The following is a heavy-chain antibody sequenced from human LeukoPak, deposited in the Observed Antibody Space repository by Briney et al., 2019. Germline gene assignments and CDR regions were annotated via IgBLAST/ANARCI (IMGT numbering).Heavy chain of an antibody. CDR2: IYYSGST. J-gene: IGHJ5*02. CDR1: GGSISSSSYY. V-gene: IGHV4-39*01. D-gene: IGHD5-12*01. Sequence: KASETLSLTCTVSGGSISSSSYYWGWIRQPPGKGLEWIGSIYYSGSTYYNPSLKSRVTISVDTSKNQFSLKLSSVTAADTAVYYCARQGAGSGYLNWFDPWGQGTLVTVSS. CDR3: ARQGAGSGYLNWFDP.